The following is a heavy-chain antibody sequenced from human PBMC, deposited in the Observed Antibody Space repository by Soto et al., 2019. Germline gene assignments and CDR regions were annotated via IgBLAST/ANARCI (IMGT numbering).Heavy chain of an antibody. CDR2: ISYDGSNK. D-gene: IGHD4-17*01. CDR1: GFTFSSYG. V-gene: IGHV3-30*18. J-gene: IGHJ4*02. Sequence: QVQLVESGGGVVQPGRSLRLSCAASGFTFSSYGMHWVRQAPGKGLEWVAVISYDGSNKYYADSVKGRFTISRDNSKNTRYLQVNSLRAEDTAGYYCAKSNYGDYALPGYWGQGTLVTVSS. CDR3: AKSNYGDYALPGY.